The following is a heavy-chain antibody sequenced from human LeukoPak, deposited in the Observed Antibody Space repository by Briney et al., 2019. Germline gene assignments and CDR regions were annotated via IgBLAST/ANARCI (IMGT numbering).Heavy chain of an antibody. V-gene: IGHV1-2*02. J-gene: IGHJ4*02. CDR3: ARVNGATCSGGSCYDY. Sequence: ASVKVSCKASGYTFTGYYMHWVRQAPGQGLEWMGWINPNSGGTNYAQKFQGRVTMTRDTSISTAYMELSRLRSDDTAVYYCARVNGATCSGGSCYDYWGQGTLVTVSS. CDR1: GYTFTGYY. CDR2: INPNSGGT. D-gene: IGHD2-15*01.